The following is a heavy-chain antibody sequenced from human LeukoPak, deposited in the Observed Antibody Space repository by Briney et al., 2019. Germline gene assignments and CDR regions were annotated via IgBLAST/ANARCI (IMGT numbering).Heavy chain of an antibody. CDR3: ARGMRAHSNFPYFDY. CDR2: TYYRSKWYN. CDR1: GDSVSSNSAS. V-gene: IGHV6-1*01. J-gene: IGHJ4*02. D-gene: IGHD4-11*01. Sequence: SQTLSLTCVISGDSVSSNSASWNWIRQSPSRGLEWLGRTYYRSKWYNDYAVSVKSRITITPHTSKKQFSLQLNSVTPEDTAVYYCARGMRAHSNFPYFDYWGQGSRVTVSS.